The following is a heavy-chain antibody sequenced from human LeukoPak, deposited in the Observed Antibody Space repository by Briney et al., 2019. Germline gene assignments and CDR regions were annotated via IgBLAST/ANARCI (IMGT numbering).Heavy chain of an antibody. J-gene: IGHJ4*02. CDR2: ISGSGGST. CDR3: ARVPEPSHPLVGPDY. Sequence: GGSLRLSCAASGFTFSSYGMSWVRQAPGKGLEWVSAISGSGGSTYYADSVKGRFTISRDNSKNTLYLQMNSLRAEDTAVYYWARVPEPSHPLVGPDYWGQGTLVTVSS. CDR1: GFTFSSYG. V-gene: IGHV3-23*01. D-gene: IGHD1-26*01.